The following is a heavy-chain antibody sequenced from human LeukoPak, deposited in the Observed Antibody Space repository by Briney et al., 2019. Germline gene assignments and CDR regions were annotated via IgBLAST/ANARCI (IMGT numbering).Heavy chain of an antibody. J-gene: IGHJ4*02. D-gene: IGHD2-21*01. CDR3: AKSLNLFGCPGY. Sequence: GGSLRLSCAASGFSFSSYAMSWVRQDPGEGPEWVSAISGSGGSTYYADSVKGRFTISRDNSNNTLYLQMNSLRAEDTAVYYCAKSLNLFGCPGYWGQGTLVTVSS. CDR2: ISGSGGST. V-gene: IGHV3-23*01. CDR1: GFSFSSYA.